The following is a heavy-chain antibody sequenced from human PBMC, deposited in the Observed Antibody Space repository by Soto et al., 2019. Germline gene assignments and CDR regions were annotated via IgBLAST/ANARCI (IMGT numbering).Heavy chain of an antibody. CDR2: ITSSGAYI. Sequence: PGGALRLSCAASGFTFNSFGMNWVRKSQGKGLEWVSFITSSGAYIYYADSVKGRFTIYRDNAKNSLYLQMNSLRAEDMAVYYCERYHGGWPLCYGMDVWGQGTTVTVSS. CDR3: ERYHGGWPLCYGMDV. D-gene: IGHD6-19*01. J-gene: IGHJ6*02. CDR1: GFTFNSFG. V-gene: IGHV3-21*01.